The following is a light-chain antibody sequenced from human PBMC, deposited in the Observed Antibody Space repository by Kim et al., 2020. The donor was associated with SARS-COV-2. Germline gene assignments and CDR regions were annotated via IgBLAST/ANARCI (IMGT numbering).Light chain of an antibody. CDR3: QQYGSSPLVT. CDR2: GAS. Sequence: LGMRATLSCRTSRSLTSRHLAWYQQEAGQAPRRLIYGASNRATGVPDRFSGSGSETDFTLTISRLEPEDFAVYFCQQYGSSPLVTFGQGTRLEIK. CDR1: RSLTSRH. J-gene: IGKJ5*01. V-gene: IGKV3-20*01.